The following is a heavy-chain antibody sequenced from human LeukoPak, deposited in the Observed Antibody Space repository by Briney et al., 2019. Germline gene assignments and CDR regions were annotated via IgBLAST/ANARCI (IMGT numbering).Heavy chain of an antibody. CDR1: GDSVSSGSYY. Sequence: PSETLSLTCTVSGDSVSSGSYYWSWFRQPPGKGLEWLGYIYYSGSTNYNPSLKSRVTISVDTSKNQFSLKLSSVTAADTAVYYCARDNSSGWGYYYYGMDVWGQGTTVTVSS. V-gene: IGHV4-61*01. CDR3: ARDNSSGWGYYYYGMDV. J-gene: IGHJ6*02. CDR2: IYYSGST. D-gene: IGHD6-19*01.